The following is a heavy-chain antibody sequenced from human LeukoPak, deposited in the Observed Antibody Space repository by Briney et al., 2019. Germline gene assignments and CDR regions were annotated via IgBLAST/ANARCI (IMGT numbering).Heavy chain of an antibody. CDR1: AYTFTAYY. CDR3: ARAQVVTATIDY. V-gene: IGHV1-2*02. J-gene: IGHJ4*02. CDR2: INPNSGGT. Sequence: ASVKVSCKTSAYTFTAYYIHWVRQAPGQGLEWMACINPNSGGTNYVQKFQGRVTMTRDTSISTAYMELSGLTADDTAMYYCARAQVVTATIDYWGQGTLVTASS. D-gene: IGHD2-21*02.